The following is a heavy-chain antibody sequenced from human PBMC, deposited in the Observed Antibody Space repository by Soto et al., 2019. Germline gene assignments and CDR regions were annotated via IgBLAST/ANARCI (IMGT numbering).Heavy chain of an antibody. CDR1: GFTFSIYG. CDR2: ISYDGSEK. Sequence: QSGGSLRLSCAASGFTFSIYGLHWVRQAPGKGLKWVAVISYDGSEKYYADSVKGRFTISRDNSKNTLYLQMNSLRPEDTSVYYCAKSETALAGALFDGLDVWGQGTTVTVSS. CDR3: AKSETALAGALFDGLDV. V-gene: IGHV3-30*18. D-gene: IGHD6-19*01. J-gene: IGHJ6*02.